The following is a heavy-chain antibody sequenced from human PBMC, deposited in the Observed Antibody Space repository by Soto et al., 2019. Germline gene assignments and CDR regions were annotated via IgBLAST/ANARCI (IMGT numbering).Heavy chain of an antibody. CDR1: GYTFTGYY. Sequence: ASVKVSCKASGYTFTGYYMHWVRQAPGQGLEWMGWINPNSGGTNYAQKFQGWVTMTRDTFISTAYMVLSRLRSDDTAVYYCARGGFELLLEYGMDVWGQGTTVTVSS. CDR3: ARGGFELLLEYGMDV. J-gene: IGHJ6*02. CDR2: INPNSGGT. V-gene: IGHV1-2*04. D-gene: IGHD3-3*01.